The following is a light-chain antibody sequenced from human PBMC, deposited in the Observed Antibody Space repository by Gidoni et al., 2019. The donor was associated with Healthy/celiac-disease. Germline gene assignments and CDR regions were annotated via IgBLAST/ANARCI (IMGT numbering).Light chain of an antibody. V-gene: IGKV3-15*01. CDR2: GAS. CDR1: QSVSSN. CDR3: QQYNNWPRT. J-gene: IGKJ1*01. Sequence: EIVMTQSPANLSVSPGERATLSCRASQSVSSNLAWYQQKPGRAPRLLIYGASTRATGIPARFSGSGSGTEFTLTISSLQSEDFAVYYCQQYNNWPRTFGQGTKVEIK.